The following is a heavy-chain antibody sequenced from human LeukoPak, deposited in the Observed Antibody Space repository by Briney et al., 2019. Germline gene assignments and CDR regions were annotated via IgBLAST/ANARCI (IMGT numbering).Heavy chain of an antibody. J-gene: IGHJ6*02. Sequence: PGGSLRLSCAASGFTFSSYAMSWVRQAPGKGLEWVSAISGSGGSTYYADSVKGRFTISRDNSKNTLYLQMNSLRAEDTAVYYCAKDRIPQYCSGGSCYYYGMDVWGQGTTVTVSS. CDR2: ISGSGGST. CDR1: GFTFSSYA. CDR3: AKDRIPQYCSGGSCYYYGMDV. D-gene: IGHD2-15*01. V-gene: IGHV3-23*01.